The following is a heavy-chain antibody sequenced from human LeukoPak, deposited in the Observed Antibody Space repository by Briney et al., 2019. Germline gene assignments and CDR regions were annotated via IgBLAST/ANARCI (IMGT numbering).Heavy chain of an antibody. CDR1: GFTFSSYS. J-gene: IGHJ4*02. CDR3: AKAVVAVAGTGYYFDY. Sequence: GGSLRLSCAASGFTFSSYSMNWVRQAPGKGLERVSSISSSSSYIYSPDSVKGRFTISRDNAKTSLYLQMNSLRAEDTAVYYCAKAVVAVAGTGYYFDYWGQGTLVTVSS. CDR2: ISSSSSYI. V-gene: IGHV3-21*01. D-gene: IGHD6-19*01.